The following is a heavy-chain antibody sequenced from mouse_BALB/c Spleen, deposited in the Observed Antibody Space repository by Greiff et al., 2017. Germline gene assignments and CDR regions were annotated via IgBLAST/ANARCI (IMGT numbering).Heavy chain of an antibody. J-gene: IGHJ4*01. CDR2: IDPSDSET. Sequence: QVHVKQSGPQLVRPGASVKISCKASGYSFTSYWMHWVKQRPGQGLEWIGMIDPSDSETRLNQKFKDKATLTVDKSSSTAYMQLSSPTSEDSAVYYCARRGNYYYAMDYWGQGTSVTVSS. CDR3: ARRGNYYYAMDY. V-gene: IGHV1S127*01. CDR1: GYSFTSYW.